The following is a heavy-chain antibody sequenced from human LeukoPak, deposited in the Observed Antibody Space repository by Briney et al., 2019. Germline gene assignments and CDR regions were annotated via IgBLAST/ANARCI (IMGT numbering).Heavy chain of an antibody. D-gene: IGHD6-19*01. CDR3: ARGGSGWDRDY. V-gene: IGHV1-18*01. Sequence: ASVKVSCKASGYTFTTNAFSWVRQAPGQGLEWMGWITSYNGNTKYAQKLQGRVTMTTDTSTSTAYMELRSLGSDDTAVYYCARGGSGWDRDYWGQGTLVTVSS. CDR2: ITSYNGNT. J-gene: IGHJ4*02. CDR1: GYTFTTNA.